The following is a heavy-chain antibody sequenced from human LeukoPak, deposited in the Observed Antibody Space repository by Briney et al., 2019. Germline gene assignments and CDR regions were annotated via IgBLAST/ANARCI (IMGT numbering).Heavy chain of an antibody. CDR2: ISAYNGNT. Sequence: GASVKVSCKASGYSFTSNVISWVRQAPGHGLEWMGWISAYNGNTNYAQKLQGRVTMTTDTSTSTAYMELRSLRSDDTAVYYCARFGLGKHIEVAGIPFDIWGQGTMVTVSS. J-gene: IGHJ3*02. V-gene: IGHV1-18*01. CDR3: ARFGLGKHIEVAGIPFDI. D-gene: IGHD6-19*01. CDR1: GYSFTSNV.